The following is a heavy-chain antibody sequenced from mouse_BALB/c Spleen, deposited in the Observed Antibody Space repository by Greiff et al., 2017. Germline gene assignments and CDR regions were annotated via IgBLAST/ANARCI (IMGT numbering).Heavy chain of an antibody. V-gene: IGHV5-4*02. CDR3: ARKGFDY. Sequence: EVKVEESGGGLVKPGGSLKLSCAASGFTFSDYYMYWVRQTPEKRLEWVATISDGGSYTYYPDSVKGRFTISRDNAKNNLYLQMSSLKSEDTAMYYCARKGFDYWGQGTTLTVSS. J-gene: IGHJ2*01. CDR2: ISDGGSYT. CDR1: GFTFSDYY.